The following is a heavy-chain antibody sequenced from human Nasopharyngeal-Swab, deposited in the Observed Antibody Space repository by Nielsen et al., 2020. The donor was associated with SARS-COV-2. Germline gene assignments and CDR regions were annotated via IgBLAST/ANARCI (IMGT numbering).Heavy chain of an antibody. Sequence: SETLSLTCIVSGDSVSRFWGWIRQPPGKGLEWIGSIYYSGSTYYNPSLKSRVTISVDTSKNQFSLKLSSVTAADTAVYYCARPYYDSSGYDAWFDPWGQGTLVTVSS. D-gene: IGHD3-22*01. V-gene: IGHV4-39*01. J-gene: IGHJ5*02. CDR2: IYYSGST. CDR1: GDSVSRF. CDR3: ARPYYDSSGYDAWFDP.